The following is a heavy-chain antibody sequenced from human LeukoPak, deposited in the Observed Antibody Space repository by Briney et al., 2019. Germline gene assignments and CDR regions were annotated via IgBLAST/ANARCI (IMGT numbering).Heavy chain of an antibody. CDR2: INSDGSST. D-gene: IGHD6-6*01. J-gene: IGHJ4*02. V-gene: IGHV3-74*01. CDR3: ARSEYSTSLLDY. Sequence: GGSLRLSCAASGFTFSSYWMHWVRQAPGKGLVWVSRINSDGSSTSYADSVKGRFTISRDNAKNTLYLQMNSLRAEDTAVYYCARSEYSTSLLDYWGQGTLVTVSS. CDR1: GFTFSSYW.